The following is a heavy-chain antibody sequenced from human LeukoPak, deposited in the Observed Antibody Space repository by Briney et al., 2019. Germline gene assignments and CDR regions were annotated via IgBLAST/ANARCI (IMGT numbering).Heavy chain of an antibody. CDR3: ARGAGESCGGDCYSRVLDY. Sequence: GGSLSLSCAASGFTFSAHAMSWVRQAPGKGPEWVSAISGSGDSTYSADSVEGRFTISRDNSKNTLHLQMNSLRDEDTAVYFCARGAGESCGGDCYSRVLDYWGQGTLVTVSS. D-gene: IGHD2-21*02. CDR2: ISGSGDST. V-gene: IGHV3-23*01. CDR1: GFTFSAHA. J-gene: IGHJ4*02.